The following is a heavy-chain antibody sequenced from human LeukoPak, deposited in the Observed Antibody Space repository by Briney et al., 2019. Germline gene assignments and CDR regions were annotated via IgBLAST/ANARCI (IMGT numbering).Heavy chain of an antibody. V-gene: IGHV4-34*01. CDR1: GGSFSGYY. CDR3: ARGTMIVVVPTFDY. CDR2: INRSGST. D-gene: IGHD3-22*01. Sequence: KPSETLSLTCAVYGGSFSGYYWSWIRQPPGKGLEWIGEINRSGSTNYNPSLKSRVTISVDTSKNQFSLKLSSVTAADTAVYYYARGTMIVVVPTFDYWGQGTLVTVSS. J-gene: IGHJ4*02.